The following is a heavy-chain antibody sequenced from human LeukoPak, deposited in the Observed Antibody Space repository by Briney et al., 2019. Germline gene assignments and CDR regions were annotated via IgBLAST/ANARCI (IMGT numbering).Heavy chain of an antibody. Sequence: SQTLSLTCTVSGGSISSGDYYWSWIRQPPGKGLEWIGYTYYSGSTYYNPSLKSRVTISVDTSKNQFSLKLSSVTAADTAVYYCARDRYYGSGSSTTLDYWGQGTLVTVSS. CDR1: GGSISSGDYY. J-gene: IGHJ4*02. CDR3: ARDRYYGSGSSTTLDY. D-gene: IGHD3-10*01. CDR2: TYYSGST. V-gene: IGHV4-30-4*08.